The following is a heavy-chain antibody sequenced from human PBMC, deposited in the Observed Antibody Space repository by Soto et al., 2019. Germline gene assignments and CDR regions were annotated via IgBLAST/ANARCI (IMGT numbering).Heavy chain of an antibody. D-gene: IGHD3-16*01. J-gene: IGHJ4*02. Sequence: EVQLVESGGGLVQPGGSLRLTCAASGFSLSRYWMSWVRQAPGKGLEWVANLKQDGSDRNYVDSVKGRFTISRDNAKNALYLERDSLGGEDRAVFYCAGGGGNFDQWGQGTLVTVSS. CDR2: LKQDGSDR. V-gene: IGHV3-7*04. CDR3: AGGGGNFDQ. CDR1: GFSLSRYW.